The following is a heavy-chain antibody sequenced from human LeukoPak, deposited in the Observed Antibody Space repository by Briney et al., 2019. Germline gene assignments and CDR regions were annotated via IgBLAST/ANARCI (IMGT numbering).Heavy chain of an antibody. CDR1: GYTLTELS. J-gene: IGHJ2*01. V-gene: IGHV1-24*01. CDR2: FDPEDGET. Sequence: ASVKVSCKVSGYTLTELSMHWVRQAPGKGLEWMAGFDPEDGETIYAQKFQGRVTMTEDTSTDTAYMELSSLRSEDTAVYYCATDHKPLSVGWELLSFGNWYFDLWGRGTLVTVSS. CDR3: ATDHKPLSVGWELLSFGNWYFDL. D-gene: IGHD1-26*01.